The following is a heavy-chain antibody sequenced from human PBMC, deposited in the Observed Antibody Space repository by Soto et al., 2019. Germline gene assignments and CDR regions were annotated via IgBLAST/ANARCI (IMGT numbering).Heavy chain of an antibody. CDR3: ARGLQAAAGPSVSGMDV. CDR2: INPNSGGT. D-gene: IGHD6-13*01. V-gene: IGHV1-2*04. J-gene: IGHJ6*02. Sequence: ASVKVSCKASGFTFTGYYMHWVRQAPGKGLEWMGWINPNSGGTNYAQKFQGWVTMTRDTSISTAYMELSRLRSDDTAVYYCARGLQAAAGPSVSGMDVWGQGTTVTVSS. CDR1: GFTFTGYY.